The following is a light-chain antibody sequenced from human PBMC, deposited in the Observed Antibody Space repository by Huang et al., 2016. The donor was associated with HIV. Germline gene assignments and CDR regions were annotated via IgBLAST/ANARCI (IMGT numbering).Light chain of an antibody. CDR3: QQFNNYPLT. CDR1: QGISSF. CDR2: AAS. V-gene: IGKV1-9*01. J-gene: IGKJ4*01. Sequence: IQLTQSPSSLSASVGDRVTITCRASQGISSFLAWYQQKPRTAPKLLMYAASTLHRGVPLRFSGSGSGTDFTLTISSLQPEDFATYYCQQFNNYPLTFGGGTKVEIK.